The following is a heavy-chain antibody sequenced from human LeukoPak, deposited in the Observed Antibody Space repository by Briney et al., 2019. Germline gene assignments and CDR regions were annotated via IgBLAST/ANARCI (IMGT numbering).Heavy chain of an antibody. Sequence: ASVKVSCKASGYIFTSYGIIWVRQAPGQGLEWMGWISAYNGNTNYAQKLQGRVTMTTDTSTSTAYMELRSLRSDDTAVYYCARADEVGATALYYFDYWGQGTLVTVSS. CDR3: ARADEVGATALYYFDY. CDR1: GYIFTSYG. V-gene: IGHV1-18*01. J-gene: IGHJ4*02. D-gene: IGHD1-26*01. CDR2: ISAYNGNT.